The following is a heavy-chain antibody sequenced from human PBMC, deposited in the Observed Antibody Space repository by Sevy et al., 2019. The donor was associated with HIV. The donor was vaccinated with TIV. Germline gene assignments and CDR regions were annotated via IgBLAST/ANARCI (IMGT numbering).Heavy chain of an antibody. V-gene: IGHV1-18*01. CDR1: GYTFTSYG. Sequence: ASVKVSCKASGYTFTSYGISWVRQAPGQGLEWMGWISAYNGNTNYAQKLQGRVTMTTDTSTSQAYMELRSLRSDDTAVYYCARDLAVVAANHYFDYWGQGTLVTVSS. CDR3: ARDLAVVAANHYFDY. J-gene: IGHJ4*02. D-gene: IGHD2-15*01. CDR2: ISAYNGNT.